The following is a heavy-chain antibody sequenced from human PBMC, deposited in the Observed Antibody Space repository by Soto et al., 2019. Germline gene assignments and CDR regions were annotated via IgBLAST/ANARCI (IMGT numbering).Heavy chain of an antibody. CDR3: ARYSQYYYYYYGMDV. V-gene: IGHV3-74*01. CDR1: GFTFSSYW. CDR2: INSDGSST. D-gene: IGHD5-12*01. J-gene: IGHJ6*02. Sequence: AGGSLRLSCAASGFTFSSYWMHWVRQAPGKGLVWVSRINSDGSSTSYADSVKGRFTISRDNAKNTLYLQMNSLRAEDTAVYYCARYSQYYYYYYGMDVWRQGTTVTVSS.